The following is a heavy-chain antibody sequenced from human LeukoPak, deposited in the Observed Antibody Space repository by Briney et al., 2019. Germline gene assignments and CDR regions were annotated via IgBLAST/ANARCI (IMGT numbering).Heavy chain of an antibody. V-gene: IGHV1-18*01. J-gene: IGHJ6*02. CDR3: ARVGSGSGSYPLSYGMDV. Sequence: ASVKVSCKASGYTFTSYGISWVRQAPGQGLEWMGWISAYSGNTNYAQKLQGRVTMTTDTSTSTAYMELRSLRSDDTAVYYCARVGSGSGSYPLSYGMDVWGQGTTVTVSS. CDR1: GYTFTSYG. CDR2: ISAYSGNT. D-gene: IGHD3-10*01.